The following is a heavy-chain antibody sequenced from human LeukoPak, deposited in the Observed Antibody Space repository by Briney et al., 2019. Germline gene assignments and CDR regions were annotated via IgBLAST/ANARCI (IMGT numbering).Heavy chain of an antibody. V-gene: IGHV3-64*02. CDR1: GFTFSTYA. CDR3: ARWGSTHCHEL. J-gene: IGHJ4*01. D-gene: IGHD3-16*01. CDR2: IST. Sequence: QPGGSLRLSCAASGFTFSTYAMHWVRQAPGKGLEYVSAISTNYADSVKGRFTISRDNSKNTLFLQMGSLRADDMAVYYCARWGSTHCHELRGPGTLVTVSS.